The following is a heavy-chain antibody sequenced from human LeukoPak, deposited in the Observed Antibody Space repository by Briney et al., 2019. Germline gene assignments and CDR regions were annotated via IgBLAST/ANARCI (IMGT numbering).Heavy chain of an antibody. CDR2: MNVNSGEA. J-gene: IGHJ5*02. CDR3: ARETILGAITGWFDP. D-gene: IGHD4/OR15-4a*01. V-gene: IGHV1-8*01. CDR1: GYTFSTYD. Sequence: ASVKVSCKASGYTFSTYDINWVRQAPGQGLEWMGWMNVNSGEAGYAQKFQGRVTMTGDTSTNTAYMEVSSLTSEDSAIYYCARETILGAITGWFDPWGQGTLVIVSS.